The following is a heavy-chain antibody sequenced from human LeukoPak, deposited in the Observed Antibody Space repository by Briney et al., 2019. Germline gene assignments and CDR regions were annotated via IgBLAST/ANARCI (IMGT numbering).Heavy chain of an antibody. J-gene: IGHJ4*02. CDR2: INPNSGGT. Sequence: ASVKVSCKASGYTFTGYYMHWGRQAPGQGLEGMGWINPNSGGTNYAQKFQGRVTMTRDTSISTAYMELSRLRSDDTAVYYCARGLDPRDRSDYWGQGPLVTVSS. V-gene: IGHV1-2*02. CDR1: GYTFTGYY. D-gene: IGHD3/OR15-3a*01. CDR3: ARGLDPRDRSDY.